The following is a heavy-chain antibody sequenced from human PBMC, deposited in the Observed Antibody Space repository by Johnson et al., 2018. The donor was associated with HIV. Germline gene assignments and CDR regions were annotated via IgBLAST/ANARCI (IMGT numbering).Heavy chain of an antibody. CDR3: ARGQGFWAFDI. D-gene: IGHD3-3*01. J-gene: IGHJ3*02. Sequence: QLVESGGGVVQPGRSLRLSCAASGFTFSSYAMHWVRQAPGKGLEWVAVISYDGSNKYYADSVKGRFTISRDNSKNTLFLQMNGLRPEDTAVYYCARGQGFWAFDIWGQGTMVTVSS. CDR1: GFTFSSYA. V-gene: IGHV3-30-3*01. CDR2: ISYDGSNK.